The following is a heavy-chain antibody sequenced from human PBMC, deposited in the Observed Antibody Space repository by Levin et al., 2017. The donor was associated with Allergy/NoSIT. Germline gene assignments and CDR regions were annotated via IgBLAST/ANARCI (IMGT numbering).Heavy chain of an antibody. D-gene: IGHD6-19*01. J-gene: IGHJ4*02. V-gene: IGHV3-23*01. CDR2: IYGSGGSS. CDR3: AKDIQPDSRWDVDY. Sequence: SCAASGFTFSTYTMNWVRQAPGKGLEWVSGIYGSGGSSYYADSVKGRFTISRDNSKNTLYLQMNSLRAEDTAVYYCAKDIQPDSRWDVDYWGQGTLVTVSS. CDR1: GFTFSTYT.